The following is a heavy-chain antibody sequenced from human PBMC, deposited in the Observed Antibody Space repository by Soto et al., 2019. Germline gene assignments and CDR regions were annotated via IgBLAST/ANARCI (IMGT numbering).Heavy chain of an antibody. D-gene: IGHD4-17*01. J-gene: IGHJ4*02. CDR1: GFTADDYA. CDR3: GKDMKWGGMTTIHYFDS. CDR2: ISSNSDTI. Sequence: EVQLVESGGGLVQPGRSLRLSCVASGFTADDYAMHWVRQAPGKGLEWVSGISSNSDTIDYADSVKGRVTISRDNAKNSVFLQMSSLRPEDTALYYCGKDMKWGGMTTIHYFDSWGQGTLVTVSS. V-gene: IGHV3-9*02.